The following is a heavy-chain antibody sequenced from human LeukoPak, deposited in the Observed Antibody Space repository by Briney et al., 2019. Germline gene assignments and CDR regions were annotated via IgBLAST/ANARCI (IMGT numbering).Heavy chain of an antibody. J-gene: IGHJ4*02. V-gene: IGHV1-69*01. CDR3: AGGDYYGSGSYQNFDY. Sequence: GASVKVSCKASGGTFISYAISWVRQAPGQGLEWMGGIIPIFGTANYAQKFQGRVTITADESTSTAYMELSSLRSEDAAVYYCAGGDYYGSGSYQNFDYWGQGTLVTVSS. D-gene: IGHD3-10*01. CDR2: IIPIFGTA. CDR1: GGTFISYA.